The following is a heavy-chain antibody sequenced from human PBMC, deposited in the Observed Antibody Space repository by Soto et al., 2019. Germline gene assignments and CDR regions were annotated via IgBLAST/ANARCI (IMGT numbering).Heavy chain of an antibody. D-gene: IGHD1-26*01. Sequence: EVRLVESGGGLVKPGGSLRVSCAASGFNFNTYSMNWVRHAPGKGLQWVSFISASGAYKYYADSVRGRFTISRDNAKKSVFLEMNSLTADDTAIYYCAGERSALPGARDAMDVWGQGTTVTVSS. CDR1: GFNFNTYS. V-gene: IGHV3-21*02. J-gene: IGHJ6*02. CDR2: ISASGAYK. CDR3: AGERSALPGARDAMDV.